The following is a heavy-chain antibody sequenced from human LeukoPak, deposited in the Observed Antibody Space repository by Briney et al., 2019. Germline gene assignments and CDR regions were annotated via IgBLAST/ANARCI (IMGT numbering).Heavy chain of an antibody. Sequence: PSETPSLTCTVSGGSITGYYSTWIRHRAGEGLEWIGRIYTSGSTNYNPSLKSRVTMSVDTSRNQFSLKLSSVTAADTAVYYCARLEHDFGDPGDAFDVWGQGTLVTVSS. J-gene: IGHJ3*01. CDR2: IYTSGST. CDR3: ARLEHDFGDPGDAFDV. D-gene: IGHD4-17*01. V-gene: IGHV4-4*07. CDR1: GGSITGYY.